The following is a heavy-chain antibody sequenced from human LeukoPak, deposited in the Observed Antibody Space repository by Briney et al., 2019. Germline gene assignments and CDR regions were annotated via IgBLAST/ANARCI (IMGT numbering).Heavy chain of an antibody. Sequence: GGSLRLSCAASGFTFSSYGMHWVRQAPGKGLEWVAFIRYDGSNKYYADSVKGRFTISRDNSKNTLYLQMNSLRAEDTAVYYCAKDSSVSVVVPAAPVDVWGKGTTVTVSS. V-gene: IGHV3-30*02. CDR1: GFTFSSYG. D-gene: IGHD2-2*01. CDR2: IRYDGSNK. CDR3: AKDSSVSVVVPAAPVDV. J-gene: IGHJ6*04.